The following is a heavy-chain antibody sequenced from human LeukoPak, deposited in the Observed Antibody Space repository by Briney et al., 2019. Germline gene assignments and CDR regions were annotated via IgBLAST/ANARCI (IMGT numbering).Heavy chain of an antibody. D-gene: IGHD4-11*01. CDR3: TRGTPTTRDFDY. CDR2: ISSGSSYI. V-gene: IGHV3-21*01. J-gene: IGHJ4*02. Sequence: NPGGSLRLSCAASGFTFSSYSMNWVRQAPGKGLEWVSSISSGSSYIYYSDSVQGRFTISRDNAKNSLYLQMNSLRAEDTAVYYCTRGTPTTRDFDYWGQGTLVTVSS. CDR1: GFTFSSYS.